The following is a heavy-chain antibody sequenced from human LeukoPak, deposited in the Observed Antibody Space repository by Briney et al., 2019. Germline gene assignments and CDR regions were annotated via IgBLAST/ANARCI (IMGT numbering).Heavy chain of an antibody. V-gene: IGHV4-34*01. Sequence: SETLSLTYAVYGGSFSTYYWTWIRQPPGKGLEWIGEINHSGSTNYNPSLKSRVTISVDTSKKQFSLRLSSVTAADTAVYYCALGGDFDYWGQGTLVTVSS. CDR3: ALGGDFDY. CDR2: INHSGST. CDR1: GGSFSTYY. J-gene: IGHJ4*02. D-gene: IGHD3-10*01.